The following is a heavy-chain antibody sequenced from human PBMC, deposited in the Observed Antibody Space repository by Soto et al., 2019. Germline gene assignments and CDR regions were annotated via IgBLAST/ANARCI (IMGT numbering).Heavy chain of an antibody. CDR2: VYNTDNT. J-gene: IGHJ2*01. D-gene: IGHD3-16*01. CDR3: ARDWGGNAGLYWYFDL. V-gene: IGHV3-53*01. CDR1: GFNVSDNY. Sequence: EVQLVESGGGLIHPGGSLRLSCAASGFNVSDNYMTWVRHAPGKGLEWVSTVYNTDNTHYADSVKGRFAISRDNSNNIVYRQMNSLRAEDTAVYYCARDWGGNAGLYWYFDLWGRGTLVSVSS.